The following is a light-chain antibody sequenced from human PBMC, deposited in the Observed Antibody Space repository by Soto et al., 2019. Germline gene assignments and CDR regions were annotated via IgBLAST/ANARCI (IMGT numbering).Light chain of an antibody. CDR3: QQSYRSPYT. J-gene: IGKJ2*01. V-gene: IGKV1-39*01. CDR2: GAS. CDR1: QSINIY. Sequence: IQLTQSPSSLSASVGDRVTVTCRASQSINIYLNWYQQKPGKAPTLLIYGASTLQSGVPSRLSGGGSRTDFTLTISSLQTEDFATYHWQQSYRSPYTFGQGTKLEI.